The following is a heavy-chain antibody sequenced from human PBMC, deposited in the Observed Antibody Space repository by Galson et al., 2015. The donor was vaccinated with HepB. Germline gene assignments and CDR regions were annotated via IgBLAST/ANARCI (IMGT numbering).Heavy chain of an antibody. CDR1: GFTFSGSA. V-gene: IGHV3-73*01. CDR3: TTPQSYYYDILTGYSDYFDY. D-gene: IGHD3-9*01. Sequence: SLRLSCAASGFTFSGSAMHWVRQASGKGLEWVGRIRSKANSYATAYAASVKGRFTISRDDSKNTAYLQMNSLKTEDTAVYYCTTPQSYYYDILTGYSDYFDYWGQGTLVTVSS. CDR2: IRSKANSYAT. J-gene: IGHJ4*02.